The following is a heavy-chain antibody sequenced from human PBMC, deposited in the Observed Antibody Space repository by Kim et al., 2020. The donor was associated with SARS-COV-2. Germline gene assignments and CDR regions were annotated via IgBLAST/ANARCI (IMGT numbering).Heavy chain of an antibody. J-gene: IGHJ6*03. CDR3: ARRLGGVVIGYYLDA. CDR2: IWYDGSNK. D-gene: IGHD3-3*01. Sequence: GGSLRLSCAASGFTFSNYGMHWVRQAPGKGLEWVAVIWYDGSNKYYGDSVKGRFTISRDNPKNTLYLQMNNLRAEDTAVYYCARRLGGVVIGYYLDAWG. V-gene: IGHV3-33*01. CDR1: GFTFSNYG.